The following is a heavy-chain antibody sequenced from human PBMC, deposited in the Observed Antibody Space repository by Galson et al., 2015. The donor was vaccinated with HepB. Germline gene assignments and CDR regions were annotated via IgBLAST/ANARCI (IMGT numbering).Heavy chain of an antibody. CDR2: INTNTGNP. Sequence: SVKVSCKASGYTFTSYAMNWVRQAPGQGLEWMGWINTNTGNPTYAQGFTGRFVFSLDTSVSTAYLQLTSLKAEDTGVYYCARFGRGIAVGDDPWGQGTLVTVSS. CDR1: GYTFTSYA. V-gene: IGHV7-4-1*02. CDR3: ARFGRGIAVGDDP. D-gene: IGHD6-19*01. J-gene: IGHJ5*02.